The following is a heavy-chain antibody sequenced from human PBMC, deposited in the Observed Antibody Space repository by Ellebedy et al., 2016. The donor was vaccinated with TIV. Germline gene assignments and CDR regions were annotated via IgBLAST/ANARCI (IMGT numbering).Heavy chain of an antibody. D-gene: IGHD6-19*01. V-gene: IGHV3-30*03. CDR3: ARDLDKSSGWYGGAAY. CDR2: VSYEGSVQ. J-gene: IGHJ4*02. CDR1: GFTFSNYG. Sequence: PGGSLRLSCAASGFTFSNYGMHWVRRAPGKGLEWMAVVSYEGSVQYYRDSVKGRFTISRDNSKNTLYLQMNSPRAEDTAVYYCARDLDKSSGWYGGAAYWGQGTLVTVSS.